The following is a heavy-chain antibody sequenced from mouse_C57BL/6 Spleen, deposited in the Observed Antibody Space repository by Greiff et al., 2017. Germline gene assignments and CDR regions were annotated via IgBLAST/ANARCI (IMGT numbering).Heavy chain of an antibody. CDR1: GYAFSSYW. CDR2: IYPGDGDT. J-gene: IGHJ2*01. Sequence: QVQLKQSGAELVKPGASVKISCKASGYAFSSYWMNWVKQRPGKGLEWIGQIYPGDGDTNYNGKFKGKATLTADKSSSTAYMQLSSLTSEDSAVYFCARWTVVATGGDYWGQGTTLTVSS. D-gene: IGHD1-1*01. V-gene: IGHV1-80*01. CDR3: ARWTVVATGGDY.